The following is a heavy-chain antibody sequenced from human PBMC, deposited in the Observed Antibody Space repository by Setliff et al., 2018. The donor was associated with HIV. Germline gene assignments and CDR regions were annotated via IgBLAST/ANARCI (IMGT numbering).Heavy chain of an antibody. CDR3: ARHDYYDSGGFYTLYYFDY. Sequence: SETLSLTCTVSDDSIDSSSYCWGWIRQPPGKGLEWIGSIYNSGGTYYNPSLHGRVTISVDTSKNQFSLRLKSVTAADTAVYYCARHDYYDSGGFYTLYYFDYWGPGTLVTVSS. D-gene: IGHD3-22*01. CDR2: IYNSGGT. J-gene: IGHJ4*02. V-gene: IGHV4-39*01. CDR1: DDSIDSSSYC.